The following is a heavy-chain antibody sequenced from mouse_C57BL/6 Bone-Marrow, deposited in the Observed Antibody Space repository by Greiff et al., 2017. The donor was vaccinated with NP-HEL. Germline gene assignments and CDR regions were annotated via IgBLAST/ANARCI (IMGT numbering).Heavy chain of an antibody. J-gene: IGHJ2*01. D-gene: IGHD1-1*01. CDR2: IWSGGST. V-gene: IGHV2-2*01. CDR1: GFSLTSYG. CDR3: ARNFHYYYGSSSYYFDY. Sequence: VQLQQSGPGLVQPSQSLSITCTVSGFSLTSYGVHWVRQSPGKGLEWLGVIWSGGSTDYNAAFISRLSISKDNSKSQVFFKMNSLQADDTAIYYCARNFHYYYGSSSYYFDYWGQGTTLTVSS.